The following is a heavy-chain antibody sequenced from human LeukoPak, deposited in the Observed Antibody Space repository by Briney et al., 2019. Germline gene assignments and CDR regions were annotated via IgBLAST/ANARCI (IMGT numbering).Heavy chain of an antibody. CDR1: GFTFSSYA. V-gene: IGHV3-23*01. D-gene: IGHD3-10*01. CDR2: ISGSGGST. J-gene: IGHJ3*02. Sequence: GGSLRLSCAASGFTFSSYAMSWVRQAPGKGLEWVSAISGSGGSTYYADSVKGRFTISRDNSKNTLYLQMNSLRAEDTAVYYCAKLGGNYGSGSYQAFDIWGQGTMVTVSS. CDR3: AKLGGNYGSGSYQAFDI.